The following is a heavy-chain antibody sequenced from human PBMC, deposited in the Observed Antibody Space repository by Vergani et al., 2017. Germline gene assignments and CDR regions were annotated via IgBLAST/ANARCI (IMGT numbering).Heavy chain of an antibody. V-gene: IGHV3-23*01. Sequence: EVQLLESGGGLVQPGGSLRLSCAASGFTFSSYAMSWVRQAPGKGLEWVSAISGSGGSTYYADSVKGRFTIARDNSKNTLYLQMNSLRDEDTAVYYCAKDLGSPRAVDIWGQGTMVTVSS. J-gene: IGHJ3*02. CDR1: GFTFSSYA. CDR3: AKDLGSPRAVDI. D-gene: IGHD2-15*01. CDR2: ISGSGGST.